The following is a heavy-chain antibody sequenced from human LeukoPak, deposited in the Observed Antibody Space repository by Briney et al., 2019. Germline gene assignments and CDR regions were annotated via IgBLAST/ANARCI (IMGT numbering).Heavy chain of an antibody. CDR3: ARFFGEITIFGVVTYSWFDP. CDR2: IYYSGST. J-gene: IGHJ5*02. V-gene: IGHV4-30-4*08. CDR1: GGSISSGDYY. Sequence: SETLSLTCTVSGGSISSGDYYWSWIRQPPGKGLEWIGYIYYSGSTYYNPSLKSRVTISVDTSKNQFSLKLSSVTAADTAVYYCARFFGEITIFGVVTYSWFDPWGQGTLVTVSS. D-gene: IGHD3-3*01.